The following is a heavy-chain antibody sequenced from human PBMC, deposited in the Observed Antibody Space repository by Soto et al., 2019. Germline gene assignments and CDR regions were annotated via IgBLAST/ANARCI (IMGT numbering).Heavy chain of an antibody. CDR3: AATYPRNYYDSSGLGYYGMDV. D-gene: IGHD3-22*01. Sequence: ASVKVFCKTSGYTFTGYGINWVRQAPGQGLECMGWFSAYNGNTNYAQKFQGRVTITADGSRSTAYMDLSSRRSEDTAVYYCAATYPRNYYDSSGLGYYGMDVWGQGTTVTVSS. V-gene: IGHV1-18*01. J-gene: IGHJ6*02. CDR1: GYTFTGYG. CDR2: FSAYNGNT.